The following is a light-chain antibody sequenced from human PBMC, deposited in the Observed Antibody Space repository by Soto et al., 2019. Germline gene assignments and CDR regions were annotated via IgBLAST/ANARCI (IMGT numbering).Light chain of an antibody. CDR1: QSVGSY. CDR2: DAS. J-gene: IGKJ2*01. CDR3: QKRSNLPRGT. V-gene: IGKV3-11*01. Sequence: EIVLTQSPATLSLSPGERATLSCRASQSVGSYLGWYQHKPGQAPRLLIYDASNSAPGIPARFSGSGSGTDFTLTISSPEPEDFAVYYCQKRSNLPRGTFGQGTKLEIK.